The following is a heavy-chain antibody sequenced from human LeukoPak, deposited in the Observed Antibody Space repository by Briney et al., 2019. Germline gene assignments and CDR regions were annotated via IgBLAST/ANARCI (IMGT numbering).Heavy chain of an antibody. CDR2: INHSGST. D-gene: IGHD3-3*01. V-gene: IGHV4-34*01. J-gene: IGHJ4*02. CDR3: ARGPGVVINH. Sequence: PSETLSLTCAVYGGSFSGYYWSWIRQPPGKGLEWIGEINHSGSTNYNPSLKSRVTISVDTSKNQFSLKLSSVTAADTAVYYCARGPGVVINHWGQGTLVTVSS. CDR1: GGSFSGYY.